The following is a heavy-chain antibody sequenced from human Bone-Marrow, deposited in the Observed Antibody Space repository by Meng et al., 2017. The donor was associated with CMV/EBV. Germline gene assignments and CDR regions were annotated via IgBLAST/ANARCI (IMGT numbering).Heavy chain of an antibody. V-gene: IGHV3-23*01. CDR3: AQGVDN. D-gene: IGHD3-16*01. CDR2: ISRSAINT. Sequence: GGSLRLSCAASGFTFSSYAMSWVRQAPGKGLEWVSAISRSAINTYYRDSVKGRFTISRDNSRKMLYLQMNNLRVEDTALYYCAQGVDNWGQGTLVTVSS. J-gene: IGHJ4*02. CDR1: GFTFSSYA.